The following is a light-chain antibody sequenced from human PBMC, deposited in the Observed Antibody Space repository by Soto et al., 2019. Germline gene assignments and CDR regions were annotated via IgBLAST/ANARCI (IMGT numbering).Light chain of an antibody. CDR1: SSDVGGYNF. CDR2: DAS. CDR3: CSYSSSTSYV. J-gene: IGLJ1*01. V-gene: IGLV2-14*03. Sequence: QSVLTQPASVSGSPGQSITISCTGTSSDVGGYNFVTWYQQHPGEAPKLMIHDASGRASGVPNRFSGSKSGTTASLTISGLQADYEADYYCCSYSSSTSYVFGTRTKVTDL.